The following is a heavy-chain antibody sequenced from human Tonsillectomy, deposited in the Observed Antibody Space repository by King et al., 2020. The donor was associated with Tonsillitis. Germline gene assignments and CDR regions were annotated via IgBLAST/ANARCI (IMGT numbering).Heavy chain of an antibody. J-gene: IGHJ2*01. CDR2: IIPILGKA. CDR1: GGTFSSYA. D-gene: IGHD6-13*01. V-gene: IGHV1-69*09. CDR3: ARLSGYSSRWDWYFDL. Sequence: VQLVESGAEVKKPGSSVKVSCTASGGTFSSYAISWVRQAPGQGLEWMGRIIPILGKANYAQKFQGRVTITADKSTSTAHMELSSLRSEETAVYYCARLSGYSSRWDWYFDLWGRGTLVTVSS.